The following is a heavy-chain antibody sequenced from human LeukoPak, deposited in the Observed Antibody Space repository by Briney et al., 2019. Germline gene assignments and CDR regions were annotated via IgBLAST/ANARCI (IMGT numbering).Heavy chain of an antibody. Sequence: GGSLRLSCAASGFTFSGYSMSWVCQAPGKGLEWVAGLGRTGEYKYYADSVKGRFTISRDNSKDTVSLQMNSLRAEDSAIYYCVKDRPCDTCMPMD. CDR3: VKDRPCDTCMPMD. D-gene: IGHD2-8*01. J-gene: IGHJ6*01. CDR2: LGRTGEYK. CDR1: GFTFSGYS. V-gene: IGHV3-23*01.